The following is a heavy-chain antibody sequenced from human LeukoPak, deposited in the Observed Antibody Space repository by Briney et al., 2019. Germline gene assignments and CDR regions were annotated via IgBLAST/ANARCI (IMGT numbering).Heavy chain of an antibody. CDR2: ISYDGNTI. D-gene: IGHD4-11*01. CDR3: ARSGGLQKFDY. CDR1: EFTFSSYA. Sequence: GRSLRLSCAASEFTFSSYALHWARQAPGKGLEWVAGISYDGNTIHYADSVKGRFIISRDTSKNTLYLQMNSLRAEETAVYYCARSGGLQKFDYWGQGTLLTVSS. J-gene: IGHJ4*02. V-gene: IGHV3-30-3*01.